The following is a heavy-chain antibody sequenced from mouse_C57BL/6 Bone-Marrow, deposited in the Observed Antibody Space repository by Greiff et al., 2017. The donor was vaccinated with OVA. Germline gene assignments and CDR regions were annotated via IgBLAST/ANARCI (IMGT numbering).Heavy chain of an antibody. V-gene: IGHV1-69*01. Sequence: VQLQQPGAELVMPGASVKLSCKASGYTFTSYWMHWVKQRPGQGLEWIGEIDPSDSYTNYNQKFKGKSTLTVDKSSSTAYMQLSSLTSEDSAVYYCARYPNYGSSQAWFAYWGQGTLVTVSA. CDR2: IDPSDSYT. CDR1: GYTFTSYW. D-gene: IGHD1-1*01. J-gene: IGHJ3*01. CDR3: ARYPNYGSSQAWFAY.